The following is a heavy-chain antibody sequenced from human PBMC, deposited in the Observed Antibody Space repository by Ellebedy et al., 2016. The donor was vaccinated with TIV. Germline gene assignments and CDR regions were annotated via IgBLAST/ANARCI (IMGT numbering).Heavy chain of an antibody. Sequence: PGGSLRLSCAASGFTFSGYWMSWVRQAQGKGLERVANIKEDGSEAYYVDSVKGRFTISRDNAKNSLYLQMGNWRAEDTAVFYCARAGGRHSTGSGFYWGQGTRVTVST. CDR3: ARAGGRHSTGSGFY. D-gene: IGHD2-2*01. J-gene: IGHJ4*02. V-gene: IGHV3-7*03. CDR1: GFTFSGYW. CDR2: IKEDGSEA.